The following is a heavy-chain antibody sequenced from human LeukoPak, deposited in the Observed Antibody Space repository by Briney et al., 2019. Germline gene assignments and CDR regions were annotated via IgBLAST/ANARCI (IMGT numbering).Heavy chain of an antibody. D-gene: IGHD6-19*01. J-gene: IGHJ6*02. Sequence: GGSLRLSCAASGFTFSSYAMSWVRQAPGKGLEWVSAISGSGGSTYYADSVKGRFTISRDNSKNTLYLQMNSLRAEDTAVYYCAKGESLVAVAGPPYYYYGMDVWGQGTTVTVSS. CDR2: ISGSGGST. CDR1: GFTFSSYA. V-gene: IGHV3-23*01. CDR3: AKGESLVAVAGPPYYYYGMDV.